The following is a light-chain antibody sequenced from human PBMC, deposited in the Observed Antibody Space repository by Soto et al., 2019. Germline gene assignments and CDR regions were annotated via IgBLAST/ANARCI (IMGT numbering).Light chain of an antibody. J-gene: IGKJ1*01. Sequence: EIVLTQSPGTRSLSPGERATLSCRASQSVSSSYLGWYQQKPGQSPRLVIYGASSRATGIPDRFSGSGSGTDFTLTISRLEPEDFAVYYCQQYSSSPTWTFGQGTKVEIK. V-gene: IGKV3-20*01. CDR1: QSVSSSY. CDR3: QQYSSSPTWT. CDR2: GAS.